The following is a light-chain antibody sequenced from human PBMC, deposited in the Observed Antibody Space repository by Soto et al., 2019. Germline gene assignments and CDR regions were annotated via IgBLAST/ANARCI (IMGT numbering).Light chain of an antibody. J-gene: IGKJ1*01. Sequence: DIQLTQSPSFLSASVGDRVTITCRASQGISSYLGWYQQKPGKAPKLLIYAASTLQSGVPSRFSGSGSGTEFTLTISSLQPEDFATYYCQQLNSYPPWTFGQGTKVEIK. V-gene: IGKV1-9*01. CDR1: QGISSY. CDR3: QQLNSYPPWT. CDR2: AAS.